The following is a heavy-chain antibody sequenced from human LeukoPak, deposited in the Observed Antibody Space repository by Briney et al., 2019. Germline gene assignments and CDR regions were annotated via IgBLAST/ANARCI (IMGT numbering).Heavy chain of an antibody. D-gene: IGHD5-18*01. V-gene: IGHV4-59*08. CDR2: IYYSGST. CDR3: ARYSYAAALDY. CDR1: GGSISSYY. Sequence: SETLSLTCTVSGGSISSYYWSWIRQPPGKGLEWIGYIYYSGSTNYNPSLKSRVTISADTSKNQFSLKLSSVTAADTAVYYCARYSYAAALDYWGQGTLVTVSS. J-gene: IGHJ4*02.